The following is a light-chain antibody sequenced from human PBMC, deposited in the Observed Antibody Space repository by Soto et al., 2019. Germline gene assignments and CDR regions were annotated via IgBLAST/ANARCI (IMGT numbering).Light chain of an antibody. Sequence: ETVLTQSPGTLSLSPGERATLSCRASQSVRTSYLAWYQQKPGQAPRLLIFGASSRATGIPDRFSGSGSGTDFTLTISSLQSEDFAVYYCQQYNNWPSWTFGQGTKVEIK. CDR3: QQYNNWPSWT. CDR1: QSVRTSY. CDR2: GAS. J-gene: IGKJ1*01. V-gene: IGKV3-20*01.